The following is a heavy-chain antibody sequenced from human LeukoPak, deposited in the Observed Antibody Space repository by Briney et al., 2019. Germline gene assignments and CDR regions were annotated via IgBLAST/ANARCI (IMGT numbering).Heavy chain of an antibody. V-gene: IGHV1-69*05. CDR3: AREEAAEYYYDSSGYYYQVDY. CDR1: GGTFSSYA. D-gene: IGHD3-22*01. CDR2: IIPIFGTA. Sequence: ASVKVSCKASGGTFSSYAISWVRQAPGQGLEWMGRIIPIFGTANYAQKFQGRVTITTDESTSTAYMELSSLRSEDTAAYYCAREEAAEYYYDSSGYYYQVDYWGQGTLVTVSS. J-gene: IGHJ4*02.